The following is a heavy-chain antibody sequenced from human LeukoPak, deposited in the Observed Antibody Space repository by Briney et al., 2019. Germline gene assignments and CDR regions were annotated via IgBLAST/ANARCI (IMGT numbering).Heavy chain of an antibody. V-gene: IGHV3-7*01. D-gene: IGHD2-2*01. CDR2: IKEDGSER. CDR3: ARDIDVETVAMPVGY. Sequence: GGSLRLSCTTSGFTFGRFWMSWVRQAPGKGPEWVANIKEDGSERNYVDSVKGRFTISRDNAQNSLYLQLNSLRAADTAVYYCARDIDVETVAMPVGYWGQGTLVTVSS. CDR1: GFTFGRFW. J-gene: IGHJ4*02.